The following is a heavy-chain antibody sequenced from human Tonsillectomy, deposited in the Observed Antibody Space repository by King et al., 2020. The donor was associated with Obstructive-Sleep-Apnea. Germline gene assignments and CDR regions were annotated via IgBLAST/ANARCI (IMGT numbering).Heavy chain of an antibody. J-gene: IGHJ6*02. Sequence: VQLVESGGGVVQPGRSLRLSCAASGFTFNNCGMHWVRQAPGKGLEWVAFIRYDGSNKYYVDSVKGRFIISRDNSKKTLYLQMNSLRAEDTAVYYCAKEGCSYGPSSGAYFYYGMDVWGQGTTVTVSS. D-gene: IGHD5-18*01. CDR3: AKEGCSYGPSSGAYFYYGMDV. CDR1: GFTFNNCG. V-gene: IGHV3-30*02. CDR2: IRYDGSNK.